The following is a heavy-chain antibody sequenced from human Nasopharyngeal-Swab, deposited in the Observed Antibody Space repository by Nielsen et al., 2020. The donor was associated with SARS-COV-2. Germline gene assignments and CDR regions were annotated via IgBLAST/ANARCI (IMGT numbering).Heavy chain of an antibody. CDR2: IYYSGST. Sequence: SETLSLTCTVSGGSISSGGYYWSWIRQHPGKGLEWIGYIYYSGSTYYNPSLKSRATISVDTSKNQFSLKLSSVTAADTAVYYCARQLTSITIFGVVTRAFDYWGQGTLVTVSS. D-gene: IGHD3-3*01. V-gene: IGHV4-31*03. J-gene: IGHJ4*02. CDR3: ARQLTSITIFGVVTRAFDY. CDR1: GGSISSGGYY.